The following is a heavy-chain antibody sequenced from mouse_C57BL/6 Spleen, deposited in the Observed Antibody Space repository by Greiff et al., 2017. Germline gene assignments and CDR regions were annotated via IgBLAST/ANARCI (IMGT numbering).Heavy chain of an antibody. J-gene: IGHJ2*02. CDR3: ARRQLRLPYFDY. CDR2: IDPSDSYT. CDR1: GYTFTSYW. Sequence: QVPLQQPGAELVMPGASVKLSCKASGYTFTSYWLHWVKQRPGHGLEWIGEIDPSDSYTNYNPKFQGKSTLHVAKSSSTAYMRRSSLTSVDSAVYYCARRQLRLPYFDYWGQGTSRTVSS. V-gene: IGHV1-69*01. D-gene: IGHD3-2*02.